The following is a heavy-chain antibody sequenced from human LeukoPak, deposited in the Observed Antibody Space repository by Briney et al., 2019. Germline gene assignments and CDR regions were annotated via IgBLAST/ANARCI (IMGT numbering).Heavy chain of an antibody. V-gene: IGHV4-59*01. J-gene: IGHJ6*03. D-gene: IGHD2-15*01. CDR3: ARARRRCSGGSCYSVPYYYYYMDV. CDR1: GGSISSYY. Sequence: SETLSLTCTVSGGSISSYYWSWIRQPPGKGLEWIGYIYYSGSTNYNPSLKSRVTISVDTSKNQFSLKLSSVTAADTAVYYCARARRRCSGGSCYSVPYYYYYMDVWGKGTTVTVSS. CDR2: IYYSGST.